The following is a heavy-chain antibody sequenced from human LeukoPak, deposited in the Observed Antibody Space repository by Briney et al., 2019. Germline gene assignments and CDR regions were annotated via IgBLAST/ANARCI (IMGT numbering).Heavy chain of an antibody. V-gene: IGHV1-69*13. D-gene: IGHD5-12*01. CDR1: GGTFSSYA. CDR3: ARAFVVATIIGSYYFDY. J-gene: IGHJ4*02. CDR2: IIPIFGTA. Sequence: ASVTVSCKASGGTFSSYAISWVRQAPGQGLEWMGGIIPIFGTANYAQKFQGRVTITADESTSTAYMELSSLRSEDTAVYYCARAFVVATIIGSYYFDYWGQGTLVTVSS.